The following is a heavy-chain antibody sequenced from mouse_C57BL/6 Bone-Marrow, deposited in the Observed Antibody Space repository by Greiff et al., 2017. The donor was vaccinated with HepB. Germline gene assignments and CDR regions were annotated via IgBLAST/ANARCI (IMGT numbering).Heavy chain of an antibody. CDR1: GYTFTSYW. V-gene: IGHV1-55*01. CDR2: IYPGSGST. CDR3: ARGCYGCNYGFAY. J-gene: IGHJ3*01. Sequence: QVQLQQPGAELVKPGASVKMSCKASGYTFTSYWITWVKQRPGQGLEWIGDIYPGSGSTNYNEKFKSKATLTVDTSSSTAYMQLSSLTSEDSAVYYCARGCYGCNYGFAYWGQGTLVTVSA. D-gene: IGHD1-1*01.